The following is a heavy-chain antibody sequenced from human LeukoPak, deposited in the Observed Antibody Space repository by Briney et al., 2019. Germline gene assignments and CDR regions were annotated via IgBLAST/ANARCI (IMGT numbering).Heavy chain of an antibody. J-gene: IGHJ3*02. Sequence: PSETLSLTCAVSGGSISSGGYSWSWIRQPPGKGLEWIGYIYHSGSTYYNPSLKSRVTISVDRSKNQFSLKLSSVTAADTAVYYCAGAPLDYDDAFDIWGQGTMVTVSS. CDR2: IYHSGST. D-gene: IGHD4-17*01. V-gene: IGHV4-30-2*01. CDR1: GGSISSGGYS. CDR3: AGAPLDYDDAFDI.